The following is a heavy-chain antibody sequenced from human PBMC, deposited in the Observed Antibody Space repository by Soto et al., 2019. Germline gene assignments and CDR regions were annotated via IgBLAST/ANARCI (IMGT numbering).Heavy chain of an antibody. V-gene: IGHV3-30*18. CDR2: ISYDGSNK. J-gene: IGHJ4*02. D-gene: IGHD1-7*01. CDR3: AKDYGFDWNYGYFDY. CDR1: GFTFSSYG. Sequence: ESGGGVVQPGRSLRLSCAASGFTFSSYGMHWVRQAPGKGLEWVAVISYDGSNKYYADSVKVRFTISRDNSKNTLYLQMNSLRAEDTAVYYCAKDYGFDWNYGYFDYWGQGTLVTVSS.